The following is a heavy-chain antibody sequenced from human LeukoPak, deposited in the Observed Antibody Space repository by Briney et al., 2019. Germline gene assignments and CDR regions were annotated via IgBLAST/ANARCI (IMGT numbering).Heavy chain of an antibody. CDR3: ARNQGYYDSSGYAEIDY. V-gene: IGHV3-7*01. Sequence: GGSLRLSCAASGFSFSTHWMSWVRLAPGKGPEWVANIKYDGSEKYYVDSVKGRFTISRDNAKTSLYLHMNSLRAEDTAVYYCARNQGYYDSSGYAEIDYWGQGTLVTVSS. CDR2: IKYDGSEK. J-gene: IGHJ4*02. D-gene: IGHD3-22*01. CDR1: GFSFSTHW.